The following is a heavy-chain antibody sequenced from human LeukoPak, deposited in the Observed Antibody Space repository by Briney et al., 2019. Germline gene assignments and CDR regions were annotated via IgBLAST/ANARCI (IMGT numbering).Heavy chain of an antibody. CDR1: GGSISSYY. V-gene: IGHV4-4*07. J-gene: IGHJ6*02. CDR2: IYTSGST. CDR3: ARLYCSSTSCEKYYYGMDV. D-gene: IGHD2-2*01. Sequence: SETLSLTCTVSGGSISSYYWSWIRQPAGKGLEWIGRIYTSGSTNYNPSLKSRVTMSVDTSKNQFSLKLSSVTAADTAVYYCARLYCSSTSCEKYYYGMDVWGQGTTVTVSS.